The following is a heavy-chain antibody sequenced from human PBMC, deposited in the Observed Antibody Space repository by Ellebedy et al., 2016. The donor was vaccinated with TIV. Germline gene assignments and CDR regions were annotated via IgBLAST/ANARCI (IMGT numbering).Heavy chain of an antibody. Sequence: AASVKVSCKASGGTFSSYAISWVRQAPGQGLEWMGRIIPILGIANYAQKFQGRVTITADKSTSTAYMELSSLRSEDTAVYYCARDFSSGHNNWFDPWGQGTLVTVSS. CDR1: GGTFSSYA. CDR3: ARDFSSGHNNWFDP. J-gene: IGHJ5*02. V-gene: IGHV1-69*04. D-gene: IGHD6-19*01. CDR2: IIPILGIA.